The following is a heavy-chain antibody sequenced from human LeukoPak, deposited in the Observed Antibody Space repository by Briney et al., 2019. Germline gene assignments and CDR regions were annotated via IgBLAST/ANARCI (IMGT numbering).Heavy chain of an antibody. Sequence: NPSETLPLTCAVYGGSFSGYYWSWIRQPPGKGLEWIGEINHSGSTNYNPSLKSRVTISVDTSKNQFSLKLSSVTAADTAAYYWARGHTATRSVFAYWGQGTLVTVSS. CDR2: INHSGST. J-gene: IGHJ4*02. CDR1: GGSFSGYY. D-gene: IGHD4-11*01. V-gene: IGHV4-34*01. CDR3: ARGHTATRSVFAY.